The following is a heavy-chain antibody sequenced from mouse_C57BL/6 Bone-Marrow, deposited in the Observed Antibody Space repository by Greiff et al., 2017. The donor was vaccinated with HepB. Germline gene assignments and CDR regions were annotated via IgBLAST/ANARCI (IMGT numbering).Heavy chain of an antibody. V-gene: IGHV1-81*01. D-gene: IGHD1-1*01. CDR1: GYTFTSYG. CDR3: ARWDYGFFDY. CDR2: IYPRSGNT. Sequence: VKLVESGAELARPGASVKLSCKASGYTFTSYGISWVKQRTGQGLEWIGEIYPRSGNTYYNEKFKGKATLTADKSSSTAYMELRSLTSEDSAVYFCARWDYGFFDYWGQGTTLTVSS. J-gene: IGHJ2*01.